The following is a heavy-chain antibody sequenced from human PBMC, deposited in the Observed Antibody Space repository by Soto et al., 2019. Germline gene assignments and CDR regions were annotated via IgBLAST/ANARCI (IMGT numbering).Heavy chain of an antibody. CDR1: GGSISSGDYY. CDR2: IYYSGST. Sequence: SETLSLTCTVSGGSISSGDYYWSWIRQPPGKGLEWIGYIYYSGSTYYNPSLKSRVTMSVDTSKNQFSLKLSSVTAADTAVYYCAILGRSLRYFDWFDYYYGMDVWGQGTTVTVSS. CDR3: AILGRSLRYFDWFDYYYGMDV. V-gene: IGHV4-30-4*01. D-gene: IGHD3-9*01. J-gene: IGHJ6*02.